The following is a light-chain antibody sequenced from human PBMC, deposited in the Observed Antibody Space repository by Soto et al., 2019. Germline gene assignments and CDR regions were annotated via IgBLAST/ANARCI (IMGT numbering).Light chain of an antibody. J-gene: IGKJ1*01. V-gene: IGKV3-20*01. CDR1: QSVSSF. CDR2: DAS. Sequence: EIVLTQSPDTLSLSPGERATLSCRASQSVSSFLAWYQQKPGQAPRLLLYDASSRATGIPDRFSGSGSGTDFTLTISRLEPEDFAEYYCQQYDRSPPAFGQGTKVEIK. CDR3: QQYDRSPPA.